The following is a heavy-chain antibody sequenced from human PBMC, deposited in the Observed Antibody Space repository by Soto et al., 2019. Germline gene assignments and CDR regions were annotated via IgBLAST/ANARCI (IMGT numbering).Heavy chain of an antibody. V-gene: IGHV1-18*01. CDR3: ARATTVVTYYYYGMDV. CDR2: ISAYNGNT. J-gene: IGHJ6*02. Sequence: QVQLVQSGAEVKKPGASVKVSCKASGYTFTSYGISWVRQAPGQGLEWMGWISAYNGNTNYAQKLQGRVTMTTDTSTSTAYMELRSLRSDDTAVYYYARATTVVTYYYYGMDVWGQGTTVTVSS. D-gene: IGHD2-21*02. CDR1: GYTFTSYG.